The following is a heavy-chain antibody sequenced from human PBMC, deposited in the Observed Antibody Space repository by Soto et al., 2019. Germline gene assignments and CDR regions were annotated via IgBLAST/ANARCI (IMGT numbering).Heavy chain of an antibody. Sequence: GESLKISCKASGFSLNTYWIAWVRQMPGKGLEWMGAIFPGDSDTRYSPSFQGQVTISADRSLSIAYIQWGSLRASDSATYYCARPGDFWSGCHDYCGQLPRVIASS. CDR1: GFSLNTYW. J-gene: IGHJ4*02. CDR2: IFPGDSDT. CDR3: ARPGDFWSGCHDY. V-gene: IGHV5-51*01. D-gene: IGHD3-3*01.